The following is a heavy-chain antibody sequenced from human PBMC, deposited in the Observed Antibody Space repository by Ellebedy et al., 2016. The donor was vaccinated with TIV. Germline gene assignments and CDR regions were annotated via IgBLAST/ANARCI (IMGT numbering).Heavy chain of an antibody. D-gene: IGHD4-17*01. CDR1: GYTFTSYG. CDR2: IIPILGIA. Sequence: AASVKVSCKASGYTFTSYGISWVRQAPGQGLEWMGRIIPILGIANYAQKFQGRVTITADKSTSTAYMELSSLRSEDTAVYYCARSYGDYADFQHWGQGTLVTVSS. V-gene: IGHV1-69*04. CDR3: ARSYGDYADFQH. J-gene: IGHJ1*01.